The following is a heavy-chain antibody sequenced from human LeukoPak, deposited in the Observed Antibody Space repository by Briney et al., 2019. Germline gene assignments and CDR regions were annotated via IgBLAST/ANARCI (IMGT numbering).Heavy chain of an antibody. Sequence: GGSLRLSCAASGFTFSSNYMSWVRQAPGKGLEWVSVIYSGGSTYYSDSVKGGFTISRHNSKNTLYLQMNSLRAEDTAVYYCARSGYYDILTGYHYGMDVWGQGTTVTVSS. CDR2: IYSGGST. J-gene: IGHJ6*02. D-gene: IGHD3-9*01. CDR1: GFTFSSNY. V-gene: IGHV3-53*04. CDR3: ARSGYYDILTGYHYGMDV.